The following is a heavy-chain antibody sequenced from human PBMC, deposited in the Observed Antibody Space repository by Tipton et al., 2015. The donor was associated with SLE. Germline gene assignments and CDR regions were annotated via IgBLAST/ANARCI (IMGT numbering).Heavy chain of an antibody. D-gene: IGHD1-26*01. CDR2: INHSGST. J-gene: IGHJ4*02. Sequence: TLSLTCAVYGGSFSGYYWSWIRQPPGKGLEWIGEINHSGSTNYNPSLKSRVTISVDTSKNQFSLKLSSVTAADTAVYYCARAPLGSVPLDYWGQGTLVTVSP. CDR3: ARAPLGSVPLDY. CDR1: GGSFSGYY. V-gene: IGHV4-34*01.